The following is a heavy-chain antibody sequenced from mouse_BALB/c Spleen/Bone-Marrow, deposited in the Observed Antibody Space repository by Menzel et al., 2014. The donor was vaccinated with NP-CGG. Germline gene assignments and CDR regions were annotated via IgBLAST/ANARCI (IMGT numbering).Heavy chain of an antibody. CDR3: VRPYDYGTWFAY. D-gene: IGHD2-4*01. J-gene: IGHJ3*01. Sequence: EVHLVESGGDLVKPGGSLKLSCAASGFTFSTYGMSWVRQTPDKRLEWVAAISNGGIYTYYPDTVKGRFTISRDNAKNTPYLQMSSLKSEDTAMYYCVRPYDYGTWFAYWGQGTLVTVSA. CDR1: GFTFSTYG. CDR2: ISNGGIYT. V-gene: IGHV5-6*01.